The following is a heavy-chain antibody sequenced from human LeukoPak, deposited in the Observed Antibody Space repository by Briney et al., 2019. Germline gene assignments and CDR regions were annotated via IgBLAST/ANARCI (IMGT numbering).Heavy chain of an antibody. D-gene: IGHD6-13*01. J-gene: IGHJ4*02. CDR3: ARDKGGIAPTFDY. CDR2: IYHSGST. Sequence: SETLSLTCTVSGGSLSSGGYYWSWIRQPPGKGLEWIGYIYHSGSTYYNPSLKSRVTISVDRSKNQFSLKLSSVTAADTAMYYCARDKGGIAPTFDYWGQGTLVTVSS. V-gene: IGHV4-30-2*01. CDR1: GGSLSSGGYY.